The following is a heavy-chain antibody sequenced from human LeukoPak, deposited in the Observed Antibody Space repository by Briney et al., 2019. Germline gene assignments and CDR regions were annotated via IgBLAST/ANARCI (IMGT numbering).Heavy chain of an antibody. CDR2: IGTAGDT. V-gene: IGHV3-13*01. J-gene: IGHJ4*02. Sequence: GGSLRLSCAASGFTFSSYDMHWVRQATGKGLEWVSAIGTAGDTYYPGSVKGRFTISRENAKNSLYLQMNSLRAGDTAVYYCARERDSSSWYLSDYWGQGTLVTVSS. CDR3: ARERDSSSWYLSDY. CDR1: GFTFSSYD. D-gene: IGHD6-13*01.